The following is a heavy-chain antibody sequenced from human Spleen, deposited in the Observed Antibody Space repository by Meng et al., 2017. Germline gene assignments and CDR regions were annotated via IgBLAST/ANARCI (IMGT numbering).Heavy chain of an antibody. CDR2: ISSSGSTI. CDR1: GFTFSSYE. Sequence: GESLKTSCAASGFTFSSYEMNWVRQAPGKGLEWVSYISSSGSTIYYADSVKGRFTISRDNAKNSLYLQMNSLRAEDTAVYDCARGRKGEGATFHYWGQGTLVTVSS. CDR3: ARGRKGEGATFHY. V-gene: IGHV3-48*03. J-gene: IGHJ4*02. D-gene: IGHD1-26*01.